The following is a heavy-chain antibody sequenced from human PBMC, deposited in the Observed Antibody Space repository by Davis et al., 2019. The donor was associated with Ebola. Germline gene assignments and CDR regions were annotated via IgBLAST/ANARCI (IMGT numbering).Heavy chain of an antibody. CDR1: GGSISSSSYY. V-gene: IGHV4-61*02. Sequence: PSETLSLTCTVSGGSISSSSYYWSWIRQPAGKGLEWIGRIYTSGSTNYNPSLKSRVTMSVDTSKNQFSLKLSSVTAADTAVYYCARAIVATTPDYWGQGTLVTVSS. J-gene: IGHJ4*02. CDR2: IYTSGST. D-gene: IGHD5-12*01. CDR3: ARAIVATTPDY.